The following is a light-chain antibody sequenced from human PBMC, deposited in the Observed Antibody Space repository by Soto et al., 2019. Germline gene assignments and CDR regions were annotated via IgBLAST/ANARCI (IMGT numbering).Light chain of an antibody. Sequence: QSALTQPPSASGSPGQSVTISCTGTRSDVGGYKYVSWYQQHPGKAPKLLIFEVNKRPSGVPDRFAASKSGNTASLTVSGLQSEDEADYDCSSYAGINNLGVFGTGTKLTVL. CDR3: SSYAGINNLGV. CDR1: RSDVGGYKY. J-gene: IGLJ1*01. CDR2: EVN. V-gene: IGLV2-8*01.